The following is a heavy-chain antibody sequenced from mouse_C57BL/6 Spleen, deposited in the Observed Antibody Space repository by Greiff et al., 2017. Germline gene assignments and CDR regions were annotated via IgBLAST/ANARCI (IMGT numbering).Heavy chain of an antibody. Sequence: QVQLQQPGAELVKPGASVKLSCKASGYTFTSYWMHWVKQRPGQGLEWIGMIHPTGGSTNYNEKFKSKATLTVDKSSSTAYMQLSSLTSEDSAVYYCARLGPGRQYCYGYGGPGTTRPVSS. CDR3: ARLGPGRQYCYGY. D-gene: IGHD4-1*01. CDR1: GYTFTSYW. V-gene: IGHV1-64*01. CDR2: IHPTGGST. J-gene: IGHJ2*01.